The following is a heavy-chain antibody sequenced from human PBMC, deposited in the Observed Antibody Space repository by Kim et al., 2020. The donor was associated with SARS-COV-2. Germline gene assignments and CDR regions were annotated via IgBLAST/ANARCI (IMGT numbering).Heavy chain of an antibody. Sequence: SETLSLTCAVSGGSISSSNWWSWVRQPPGKGLEWSGEIYHSGSTNYNPSPKSRVTISVDKSKNQFSLKLSSVTAADTAVYYCARDLAAPVPSGPYYGMDVWGEGTTGTVSS. CDR2: IYHSGST. CDR3: ARDLAAPVPSGPYYGMDV. V-gene: IGHV4-4*02. D-gene: IGHD6-6*01. CDR1: GGSISSSNW. J-gene: IGHJ6*04.